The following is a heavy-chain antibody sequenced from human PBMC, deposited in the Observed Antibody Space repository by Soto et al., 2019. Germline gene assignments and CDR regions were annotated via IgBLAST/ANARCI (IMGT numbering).Heavy chain of an antibody. D-gene: IGHD3-16*01. Sequence: QVQLVQSGAEVKKPGATVKVSCKASGYTFTSYAMHWVRQAPGQSLEWMGWINAGNGNTKYSQKFQDRVTITRDTHARKAYMELCSLRAEDMAVYDCARGVGGGLSDYWGQGTLVTVSS. J-gene: IGHJ4*02. V-gene: IGHV1-3*01. CDR2: INAGNGNT. CDR1: GYTFTSYA. CDR3: ARGVGGGLSDY.